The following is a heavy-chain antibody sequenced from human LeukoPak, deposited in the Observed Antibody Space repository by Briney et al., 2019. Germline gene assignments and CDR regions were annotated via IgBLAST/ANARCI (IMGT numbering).Heavy chain of an antibody. CDR2: ISGSGGST. J-gene: IGHJ4*02. Sequence: GESLRLSCAASGFTFSSYAMGWVRQAPGKGLEWVSAISGSGGSTYYADSVKGRFTISRDNSKNTLYLQMNSLRAEDTAVYYCAKEDSSGYYVGMYYFDYWGQGTLVTVSS. D-gene: IGHD3-22*01. V-gene: IGHV3-23*01. CDR1: GFTFSSYA. CDR3: AKEDSSGYYVGMYYFDY.